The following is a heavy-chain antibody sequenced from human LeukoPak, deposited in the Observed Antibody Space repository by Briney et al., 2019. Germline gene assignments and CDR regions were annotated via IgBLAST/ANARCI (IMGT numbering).Heavy chain of an antibody. CDR2: ISSSGSTI. Sequence: PGGSLRLSCAASGFTFSSYEMNWVRQAPGKGLERVSYISSSGSTIYYADSVKGRFTISRDNAKNSLYLQMNSLRAEDTAVYYCAKTGNPATGDYWGQGTLVTVSS. D-gene: IGHD1-1*01. V-gene: IGHV3-48*03. J-gene: IGHJ4*02. CDR1: GFTFSSYE. CDR3: AKTGNPATGDY.